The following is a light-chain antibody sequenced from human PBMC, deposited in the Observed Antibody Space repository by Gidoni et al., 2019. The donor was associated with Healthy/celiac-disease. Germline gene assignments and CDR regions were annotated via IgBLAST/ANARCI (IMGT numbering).Light chain of an antibody. CDR1: SSNIGSNY. CDR2: RNN. CDR3: AAWDDSLSAVV. V-gene: IGLV1-47*01. Sequence: QSVLTPPTSASCNPGQRVTLSCSGSSSNIGSNYVYWYQQLPGTAPKLLIYRNNQRPSGVPDRFSGSKSGTSASLAISGLRSEDEADYYCAAWDDSLSAVVFGGGTKLTVL. J-gene: IGLJ2*01.